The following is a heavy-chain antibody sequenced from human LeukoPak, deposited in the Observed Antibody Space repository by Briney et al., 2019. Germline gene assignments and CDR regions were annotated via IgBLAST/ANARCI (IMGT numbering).Heavy chain of an antibody. J-gene: IGHJ4*02. CDR3: ARRKGYDIMTAYGY. CDR2: IYPGDSNT. CDR1: GHTFSNYW. D-gene: IGHD3-9*01. Sequence: GESLKISCHGSGHTFSNYWIGWVRQMPGKGLEWMGIIYPGDSNTRYSPSFQGQVTISADKSINTAYLQWSSLRASDTAMYYCARRKGYDIMTAYGYWGQGTLVTVSS. V-gene: IGHV5-51*01.